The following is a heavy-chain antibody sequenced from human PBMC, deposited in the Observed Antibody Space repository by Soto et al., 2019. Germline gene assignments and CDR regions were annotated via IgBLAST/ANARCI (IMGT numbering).Heavy chain of an antibody. Sequence: SETLSLTCAVSGGSISSGGYSWSWIRQPPGKGLEWIGYIYHSGSTYYNPSLKSRVTISVDRSKNQFSLRLSSVTAADTAVYYCASFSGYSYGPLDYWGQGTLVTVSS. CDR1: GGSISSGGYS. J-gene: IGHJ4*02. CDR2: IYHSGST. CDR3: ASFSGYSYGPLDY. V-gene: IGHV4-30-2*01. D-gene: IGHD5-18*01.